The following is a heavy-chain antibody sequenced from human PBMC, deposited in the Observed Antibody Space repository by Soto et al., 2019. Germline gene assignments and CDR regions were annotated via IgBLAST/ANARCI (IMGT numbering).Heavy chain of an antibody. Sequence: SVKVSCKASGGTFSSYAISWVRQAPGQGLEWMGGIIPIFGTANYAQKFQGRVTITADESTSTAYMELSSLRSEDTAVYYCASYSGYCTNGVFYTYYYYGMDVWGQGTTVTVSS. D-gene: IGHD2-8*01. V-gene: IGHV1-69*13. CDR1: GGTFSSYA. CDR3: ASYSGYCTNGVFYTYYYYGMDV. J-gene: IGHJ6*02. CDR2: IIPIFGTA.